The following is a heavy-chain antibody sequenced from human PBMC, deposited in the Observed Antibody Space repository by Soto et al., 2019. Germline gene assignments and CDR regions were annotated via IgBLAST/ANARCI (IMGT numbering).Heavy chain of an antibody. V-gene: IGHV2-5*02. CDR1: GFSLITSGVG. CDR3: AHRRSGISQWNYGDFDY. J-gene: IGHJ4*02. Sequence: QITLKESGPTLVKPTQTLTLTCTFSGFSLITSGVGVGWIRQPPGKALEWLAFIYWDDDKRYSPSLRSRLTIAKDTSKNQVVLTMTEVEPVDTATYFCAHRRSGISQWNYGDFDYWGQGTQVTVSS. CDR2: IYWDDDK. D-gene: IGHD1-7*01.